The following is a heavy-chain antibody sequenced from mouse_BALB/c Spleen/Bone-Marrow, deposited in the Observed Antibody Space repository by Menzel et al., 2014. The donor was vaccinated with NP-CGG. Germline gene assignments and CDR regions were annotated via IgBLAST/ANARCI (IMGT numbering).Heavy chain of an antibody. Sequence: DVKLVESGAELVRSGASVKLSCTASGFNIKDYYMHWVKQRPEQGLEWIGWIDPENGDTEYAPKFQGKATMTADTSSNTAYLQLSSLXXXDTAVYYCTXYRFPPPWFAYWGQGTLVTVSA. D-gene: IGHD2-14*01. V-gene: IGHV14-4*02. CDR2: IDPENGDT. J-gene: IGHJ3*01. CDR1: GFNIKDYY. CDR3: TXYRFPPPWFAY.